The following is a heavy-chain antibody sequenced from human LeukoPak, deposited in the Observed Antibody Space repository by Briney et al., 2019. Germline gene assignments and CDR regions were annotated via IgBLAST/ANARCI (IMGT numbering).Heavy chain of an antibody. CDR2: ISGSGGST. CDR1: GFTFSSYA. V-gene: IGHV3-23*01. D-gene: IGHD1-26*01. CDR3: AKADGEWALLFPATM. Sequence: GGSLRLSCAASGFTFSSYAMSWVRQAPGKGMEWVSAISGSGGSTYYADSVKGRFTISRDNSKNTLYLQMNSLRAEDTAVYYCAKADGEWALLFPATMWGQGTLVTVSS. J-gene: IGHJ4*02.